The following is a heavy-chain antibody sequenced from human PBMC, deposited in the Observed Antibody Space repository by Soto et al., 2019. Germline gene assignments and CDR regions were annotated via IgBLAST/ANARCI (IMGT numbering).Heavy chain of an antibody. CDR3: ASWLEREHAYDI. J-gene: IGHJ3*02. V-gene: IGHV3-53*01. Sequence: GGSLRLSCAASAFTFSTYWMSWVRQAPGKGLEWVSALYDVDGTYYADSARGRFTISRDNSNNIIYLQMNSLGPDDTAVYYCASWLEREHAYDIWGLGTMVTVSS. CDR2: LYDVDGT. CDR1: AFTFSTYW. D-gene: IGHD1-1*01.